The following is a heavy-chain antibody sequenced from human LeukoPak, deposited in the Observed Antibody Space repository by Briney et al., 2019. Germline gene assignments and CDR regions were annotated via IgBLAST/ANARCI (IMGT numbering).Heavy chain of an antibody. CDR3: AKDDRGNEAPFDY. CDR2: ISYDGTNK. Sequence: GGSLGLSCAASGFTFSSYGMHWVRQAPGKGLEWVAVISYDGTNKYYADSVKGRFTISRDNSKNTLHLQMNSLRAEDTAVYYCAKDDRGNEAPFDYWGQGTLVTVSS. V-gene: IGHV3-30*18. J-gene: IGHJ4*02. CDR1: GFTFSSYG.